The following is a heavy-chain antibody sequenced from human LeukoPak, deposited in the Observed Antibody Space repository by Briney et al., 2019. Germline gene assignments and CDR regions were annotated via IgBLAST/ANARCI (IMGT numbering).Heavy chain of an antibody. CDR3: ARDHEYYYDSSGYYLVGATSYFDY. J-gene: IGHJ4*02. Sequence: SETLSLTCTVSGGSISSYYWSWIRQPAGKGLEWIGRIYTSGSTNYNPSLKSRVTMSVDTSKNQFSLKLSSVIAADTAVYYCARDHEYYYDSSGYYLVGATSYFDYWGQGTLVTVSS. V-gene: IGHV4-4*07. D-gene: IGHD3-22*01. CDR1: GGSISSYY. CDR2: IYTSGST.